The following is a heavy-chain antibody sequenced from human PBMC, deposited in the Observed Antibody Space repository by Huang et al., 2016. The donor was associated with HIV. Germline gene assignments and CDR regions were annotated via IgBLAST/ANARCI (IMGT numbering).Heavy chain of an antibody. V-gene: IGHV1-18*04. D-gene: IGHD2-2*02. Sequence: QVQLVQSGAEVKKPGASVKVSCKASGYNFTSYGSSWVRQAPGQGLEWMGWISAYSGNTNYAQKLQGRVTMTTDTSTSTAYMEVRGLRSDDTSVYYCARQGVVVPAAIFKDFDYWGQGTLVTVSS. CDR1: GYNFTSYG. CDR3: ARQGVVVPAAIFKDFDY. J-gene: IGHJ4*02. CDR2: ISAYSGNT.